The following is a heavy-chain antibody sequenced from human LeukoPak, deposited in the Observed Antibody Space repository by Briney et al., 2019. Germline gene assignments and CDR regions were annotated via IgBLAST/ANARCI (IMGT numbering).Heavy chain of an antibody. D-gene: IGHD5-18*01. CDR1: GLSVSNNY. V-gene: IGHV3-53*01. Sequence: GGSLRLSCVASGLSVSNNYMNWVRQAPGEGLEWVSALYIGGNTYYVDSVRGRFTISRDDSKNTLYLQMNSLRAEDTAIYYCMAAAGYNYGQCWGQGTLVTVSS. CDR3: MAAAGYNYGQC. J-gene: IGHJ4*02. CDR2: LYIGGNT.